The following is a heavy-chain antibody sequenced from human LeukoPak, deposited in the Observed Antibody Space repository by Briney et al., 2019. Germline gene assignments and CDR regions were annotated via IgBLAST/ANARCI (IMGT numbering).Heavy chain of an antibody. Sequence: ASVKVSCKASGGTFSSYAISWVRQAPGQGLEWMGRIIPIFGTANYAQKFQGRVTITTDESTSTAYMELSSLRSEDTAVYYCARDDLTGNYAHYYRDVWAKGPTVTVPS. J-gene: IGHJ6*03. V-gene: IGHV1-69*05. D-gene: IGHD3-9*01. CDR3: ARDDLTGNYAHYYRDV. CDR2: IIPIFGTA. CDR1: GGTFSSYA.